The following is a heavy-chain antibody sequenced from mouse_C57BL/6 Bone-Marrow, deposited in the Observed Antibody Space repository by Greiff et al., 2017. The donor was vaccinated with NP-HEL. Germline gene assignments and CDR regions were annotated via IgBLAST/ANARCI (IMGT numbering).Heavy chain of an antibody. V-gene: IGHV5-9-1*02. J-gene: IGHJ4*01. CDR2: ISSGGDYT. CDR1: GFTFSSYA. Sequence: EVQLVESGEGLVKPGGSLKLSCAASGFTFSSYAMSWVRQTPEKRLEWVAYISSGGDYTYYADPVTGRFTITRDNARNTLYLQMSILKSEDTAMYYCTRDQRGYALDYWGQGTSVTVSS. CDR3: TRDQRGYALDY.